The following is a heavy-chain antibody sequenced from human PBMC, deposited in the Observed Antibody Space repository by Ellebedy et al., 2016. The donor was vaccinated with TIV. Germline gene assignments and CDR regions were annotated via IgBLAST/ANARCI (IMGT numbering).Heavy chain of an antibody. CDR1: GDSIRNSDW. CDR3: ARGVRVAYYYYYGMDV. Sequence: SETLSLTCAVTGDSIRNSDWWTWVRQAPGTGLEWIGEIHHTGRTNYNASLNSRVTIPVDKSKNQFSLKLSSVTAADTAVYYCARGVRVAYYYYYGMDVWGQGTTVTVSS. CDR2: IHHTGRT. D-gene: IGHD2-15*01. V-gene: IGHV4-4*02. J-gene: IGHJ6*02.